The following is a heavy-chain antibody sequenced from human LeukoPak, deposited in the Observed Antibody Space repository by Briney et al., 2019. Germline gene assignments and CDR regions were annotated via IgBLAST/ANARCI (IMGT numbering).Heavy chain of an antibody. Sequence: GGSLRLSCAASGFTFSSFGMSWVRQAPGKGLEWVSAISSTGGTAYYADSVKGRFTISRDNTKNSLYLQMNSLRVEDTALYYCAKDNLRYFDWYGTSSFDYWSQGTLVTVSS. J-gene: IGHJ4*02. D-gene: IGHD3-9*01. CDR2: ISSTGGTA. V-gene: IGHV3-23*01. CDR1: GFTFSSFG. CDR3: AKDNLRYFDWYGTSSFDY.